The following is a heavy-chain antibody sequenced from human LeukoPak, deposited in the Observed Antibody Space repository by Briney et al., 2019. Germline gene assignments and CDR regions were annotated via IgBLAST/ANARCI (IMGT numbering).Heavy chain of an antibody. CDR2: IYYRGTT. Sequence: SETLSLTCTVFGVSISSSSYSWAWIRQPPGKGLEWIGSIYYRGTTYYSPSLKSRVTISVDTSKNQFSLKLSSVTAADTAIYYCASTGVGASSSDFDYWGQGTQVTVSS. V-gene: IGHV4-39*01. J-gene: IGHJ4*02. D-gene: IGHD1-26*01. CDR3: ASTGVGASSSDFDY. CDR1: GVSISSSSYS.